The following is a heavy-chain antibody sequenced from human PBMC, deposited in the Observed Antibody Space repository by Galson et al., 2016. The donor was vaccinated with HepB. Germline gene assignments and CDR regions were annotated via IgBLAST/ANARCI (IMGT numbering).Heavy chain of an antibody. Sequence: SVKVSCTASGYTFITYGITWVRQAPGQGLEWMGWISTYNDKTHYAQKFQDRVTMTTDTSTSTAYMELRSLISDDTAVYFCARVSGPTNPDYWGQGTLVTVSS. CDR1: GYTFITYG. CDR2: ISTYNDKT. D-gene: IGHD1-14*01. CDR3: ARVSGPTNPDY. J-gene: IGHJ4*02. V-gene: IGHV1-18*01.